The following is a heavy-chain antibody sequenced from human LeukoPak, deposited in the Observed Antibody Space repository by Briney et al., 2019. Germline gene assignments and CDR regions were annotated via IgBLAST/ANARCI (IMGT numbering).Heavy chain of an antibody. Sequence: GGSLRLSCAASGFTFSSYGMHWVRQAPGKGLEWVAVISYDGSNKYYADSVKGRFTISRDNSKNTLYLQMNSLRAEDTAVYYCARDEGRATYLFDYWGQGTLVTVSS. CDR1: GFTFSSYG. J-gene: IGHJ4*02. CDR2: ISYDGSNK. V-gene: IGHV3-30*03. D-gene: IGHD1-26*01. CDR3: ARDEGRATYLFDY.